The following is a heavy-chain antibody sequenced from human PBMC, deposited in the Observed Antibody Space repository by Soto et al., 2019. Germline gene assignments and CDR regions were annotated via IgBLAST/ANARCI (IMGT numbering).Heavy chain of an antibody. CDR2: IYYSGST. J-gene: IGHJ4*02. V-gene: IGHV4-31*03. D-gene: IGHD3-16*01. CDR1: GGSISSGGYY. Sequence: QVQLQESGPGLVKPSQTLSLTCSVSGGSISSGGYYWSWIRQHPGKGLEWIGYIYYSGSTYYNPSPNSRVTISLDTSNNQFALKLSSGTAADTAVYYCASHVWAFGHYWGQGTLLTVSS. CDR3: ASHVWAFGHY.